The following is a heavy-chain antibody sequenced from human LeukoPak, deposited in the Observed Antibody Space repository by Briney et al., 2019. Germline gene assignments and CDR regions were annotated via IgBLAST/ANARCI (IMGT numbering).Heavy chain of an antibody. V-gene: IGHV4-4*07. CDR2: IYTSGST. CDR3: ARDAKYYYGSRTYFFFEY. J-gene: IGHJ4*02. D-gene: IGHD3-10*01. Sequence: SETLSLTCTVSGGSISSYYWSWIRQPAGKGLEWIGRIYTSGSTNYNPSLKSRVTMSVDTSKNQFSLKLSSATAADTAIYYCARDAKYYYGSRTYFFFEYWGQGTLLTVSS. CDR1: GGSISSYY.